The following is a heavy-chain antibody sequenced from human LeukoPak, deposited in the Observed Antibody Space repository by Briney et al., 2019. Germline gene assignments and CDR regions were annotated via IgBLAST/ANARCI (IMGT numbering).Heavy chain of an antibody. D-gene: IGHD2/OR15-2a*01. Sequence: SETLSLTCVVSGASVSSSHWNWIRQLPGKGLEWIGCLSYTGKTDYNPSLTSRVTISLDTSKNQVSLKLRSVTAADTAIYYCSEGYFEPFDHWGQGTLVTVSS. CDR1: GASVSSSH. CDR2: LSYTGKT. V-gene: IGHV4-59*02. CDR3: SEGYFEPFDH. J-gene: IGHJ4*02.